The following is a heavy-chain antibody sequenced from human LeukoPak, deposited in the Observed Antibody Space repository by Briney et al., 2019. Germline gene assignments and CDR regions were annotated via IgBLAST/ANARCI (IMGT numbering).Heavy chain of an antibody. CDR1: GFTVSSNY. CDR2: IYSGGST. J-gene: IGHJ4*02. CDR3: ARGDTAMVYID. V-gene: IGHV3-53*01. Sequence: EGSLRLSCAASGFTVSSNYMSWVRQAPGKGLEWVSVIYSGGSTYYADSVKGRFTISRDNSKNTLYLQMNSLRAEDTAVYYCARGDTAMVYIDWGQGTLVTVSS. D-gene: IGHD5-18*01.